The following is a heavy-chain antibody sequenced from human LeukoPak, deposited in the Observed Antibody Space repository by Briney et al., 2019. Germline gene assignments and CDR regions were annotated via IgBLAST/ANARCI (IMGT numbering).Heavy chain of an antibody. D-gene: IGHD6-6*01. CDR1: GGSISSYY. V-gene: IGHV4-59*08. CDR3: ARHGAGQLVSGP. J-gene: IGHJ4*02. Sequence: ASETLSLTCTVSGGSISSYYWSWIRQPPGKGLEWIGYIYYSGSTNYNPSLKSRVTISVDTSKNQFSLKLSSVTAADTAVYYCARHGAGQLVSGPWGQGTLVTVSS. CDR2: IYYSGST.